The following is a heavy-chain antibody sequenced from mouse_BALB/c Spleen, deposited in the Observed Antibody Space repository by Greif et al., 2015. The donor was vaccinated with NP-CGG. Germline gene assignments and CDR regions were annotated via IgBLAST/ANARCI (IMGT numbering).Heavy chain of an antibody. Sequence: EVNVVESGGGLVKPGGSLKLSCAASGFTFSSYAMSWVRQTPEKRLEWVATISSGGSYTYYPDSVKGRFTISRDNAKDTLYLQMSSLRSEDTAMYYCARDGSSRNWYFDVWGAGTTVTVSS. V-gene: IGHV5-9-3*01. CDR1: GFTFSSYA. CDR2: ISSGGSYT. D-gene: IGHD1-1*01. CDR3: ARDGSSRNWYFDV. J-gene: IGHJ1*01.